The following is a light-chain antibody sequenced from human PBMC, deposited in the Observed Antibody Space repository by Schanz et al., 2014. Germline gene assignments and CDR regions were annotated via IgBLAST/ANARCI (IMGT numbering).Light chain of an antibody. CDR3: QACDSSTVV. CDR2: QDE. J-gene: IGLJ2*01. V-gene: IGLV3-1*01. CDR1: KLGDKY. Sequence: SYELTQPPSVSVSPGQTASITCSGDKLGDKYACWYQQKPGRSPVLVIYQDEKRPSGIPERFSGSNSGNTATLTISGTQAMDEADYYCQACDSSTVVFGGGTKLTVL.